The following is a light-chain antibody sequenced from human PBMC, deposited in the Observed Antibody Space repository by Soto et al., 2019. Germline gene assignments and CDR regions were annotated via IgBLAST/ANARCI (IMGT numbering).Light chain of an antibody. Sequence: QAVVTQPASVSGSPGQSITISCTGTSSDVGAYNYVSWYQHHPGKAPKLIIYDVIQRPSGISDRFSGSKSGVTASLTISGLQAEDEADYYCNSYSTSGPLFGGGTKLTVL. CDR2: DVI. CDR1: SSDVGAYNY. V-gene: IGLV2-14*03. CDR3: NSYSTSGPL. J-gene: IGLJ2*01.